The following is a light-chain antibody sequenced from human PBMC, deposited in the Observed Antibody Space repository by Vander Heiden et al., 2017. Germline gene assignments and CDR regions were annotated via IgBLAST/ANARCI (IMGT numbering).Light chain of an antibody. Sequence: DIVMTQSPDSLAVSLGERATINCKSSRSVLYSSNNKNYLAWYQQKPGQPPKLLIYWASTRESGVPDRFSGSGSGTDFTLTISSLQAEDVAVYYCQQYYSIPYTFGQWTKLEIK. CDR1: RSVLYSSNNKNY. V-gene: IGKV4-1*01. CDR3: QQYYSIPYT. J-gene: IGKJ2*01. CDR2: WAS.